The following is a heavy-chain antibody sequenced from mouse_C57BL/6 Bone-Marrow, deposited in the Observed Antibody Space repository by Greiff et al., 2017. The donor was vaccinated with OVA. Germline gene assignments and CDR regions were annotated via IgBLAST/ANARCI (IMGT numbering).Heavy chain of an antibody. Sequence: QVQLQQPGAELVMPGASVKLSCKASGYTFTSYWMHWVKQRPGQGLEWIGEIDPSDSYTNYNQKFKGKSTLTVDKSSSTAYMQLSSLASEDSAVYYWARSFITTVGAGAMDYWGQGTSVTGSS. CDR2: IDPSDSYT. J-gene: IGHJ4*01. CDR3: ARSFITTVGAGAMDY. V-gene: IGHV1-69*01. D-gene: IGHD1-1*01. CDR1: GYTFTSYW.